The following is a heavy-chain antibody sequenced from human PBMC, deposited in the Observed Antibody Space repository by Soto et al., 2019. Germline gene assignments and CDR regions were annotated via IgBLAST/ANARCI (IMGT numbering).Heavy chain of an antibody. V-gene: IGHV1-18*01. CDR3: ARPAAAGTPIDAFDI. CDR2: ISAYNGNT. Sequence: ASVKVSCKASGYTFTSYGISWMRQAPGQGLEWMGWISAYNGNTNYAQKLQGRVTMTRDTSTSTVYMELSSLRSEDTAVYYCARPAAAGTPIDAFDIWGQGTMVTVSS. J-gene: IGHJ3*02. D-gene: IGHD6-13*01. CDR1: GYTFTSYG.